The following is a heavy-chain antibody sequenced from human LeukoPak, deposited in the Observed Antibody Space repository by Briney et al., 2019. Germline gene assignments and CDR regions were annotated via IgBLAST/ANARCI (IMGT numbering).Heavy chain of an antibody. CDR3: ARGGDYYGSGGYYP. CDR1: GFTFSSYA. J-gene: IGHJ5*02. Sequence: GGSLRLSCVASGFTFSSYAMSWVRQAPRKGLEWVSSISSRSNDIYYLDSVKGRFTISRDNAKNSLYLQMNSLRAEDTAVYYCARGGDYYGSGGYYPWGQGTLVTVSS. V-gene: IGHV3-21*01. CDR2: ISSRSNDI. D-gene: IGHD3-10*01.